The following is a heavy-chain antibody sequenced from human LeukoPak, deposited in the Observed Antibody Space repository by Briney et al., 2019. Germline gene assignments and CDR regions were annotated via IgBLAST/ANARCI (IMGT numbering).Heavy chain of an antibody. V-gene: IGHV1-2*02. CDR1: GYTFTGYY. CDR2: INPNSGGT. J-gene: IGHJ5*02. D-gene: IGHD1-20*01. CDR3: ARLITGTTRDIGP. Sequence: GASVKVSCKASGYTFTGYYMHWVRQAPGQGLEWMGWINPNSGGTNYAQKSQGRVTMTRDTSISTAYMELSRLRSDDTAVYYCARLITGTTRDIGPWGQGTLVTVSS.